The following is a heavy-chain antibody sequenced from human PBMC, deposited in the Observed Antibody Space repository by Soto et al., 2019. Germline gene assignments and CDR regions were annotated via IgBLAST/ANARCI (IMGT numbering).Heavy chain of an antibody. V-gene: IGHV3-30-3*01. D-gene: IGHD2-15*01. CDR1: GFTFSSYA. CDR3: ARARACSGGSCYLYYFDY. Sequence: GGSLRLSCAASGFTFSSYAMHWVRQAPGKGLEWVAVISYDGSNKYYADSVKGRFTISRDNSKNTLYLQMNSLRAEDTAVYYCARARACSGGSCYLYYFDYWGQGTLVTVSS. J-gene: IGHJ4*02. CDR2: ISYDGSNK.